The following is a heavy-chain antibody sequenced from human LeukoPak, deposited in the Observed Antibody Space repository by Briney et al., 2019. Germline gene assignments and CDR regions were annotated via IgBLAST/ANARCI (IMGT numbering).Heavy chain of an antibody. V-gene: IGHV4-39*07. Sequence: SETLSLTCTVSGGSISSSSYYWGWIRQPPGKGLEWIGSIYYSGSTYYNPSLRSRVTISVDTSKNQFSLKLSSVTAADTAVYYCAREAGLWFGELFYYYYYYMDVWGKGTTVTVSS. CDR3: AREAGLWFGELFYYYYYYMDV. D-gene: IGHD3-10*01. CDR2: IYYSGST. J-gene: IGHJ6*03. CDR1: GGSISSSSYY.